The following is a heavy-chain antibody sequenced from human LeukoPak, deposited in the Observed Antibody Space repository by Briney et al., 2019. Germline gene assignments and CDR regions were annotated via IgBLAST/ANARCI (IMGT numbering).Heavy chain of an antibody. CDR1: GGSISSSNW. V-gene: IGHV4-4*02. CDR3: ARVTGTTPFDY. D-gene: IGHD1-1*01. Sequence: SGTLSLTCAVSGGSISSSNWWSWVRQTPGKGLEWIGEISHTGNTNYNPSLESRVSISVDKSKNQFSLKVTSVTAADTAVCFCARVTGTTPFDYWGQGTLVTV. CDR2: ISHTGNT. J-gene: IGHJ4*02.